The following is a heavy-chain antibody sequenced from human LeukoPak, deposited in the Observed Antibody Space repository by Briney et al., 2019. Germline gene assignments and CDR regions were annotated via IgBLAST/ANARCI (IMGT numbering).Heavy chain of an antibody. CDR3: ARSITGDY. CDR1: GFTFSSYT. CDR2: FTSDTGDT. Sequence: GGPLRLSCAASGFTFSSYTMTWVRQAPGKGLEWVSAFTSDTGDTYYAESVRGRSTISRDNSKNTLYLQMNSLRAEDTAVYYCARSITGDYWGQGALVTVSS. J-gene: IGHJ4*02. D-gene: IGHD1-14*01. V-gene: IGHV3-23*01.